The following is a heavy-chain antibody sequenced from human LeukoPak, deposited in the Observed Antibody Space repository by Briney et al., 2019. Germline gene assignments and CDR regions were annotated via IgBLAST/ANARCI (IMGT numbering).Heavy chain of an antibody. V-gene: IGHV4-61*05. Sequence: SETLSLTCTVSGGSISSSSHSWGWIRQPPGKGLEWIGYIYYSGSTNYNPSLKSRVTISLDTSKNQFSLKVRSVTAADTAVYYCARLFYSSGWSSFDYWGQGTLVTVSS. J-gene: IGHJ4*02. CDR2: IYYSGST. CDR3: ARLFYSSGWSSFDY. CDR1: GGSISSSSHS. D-gene: IGHD6-19*01.